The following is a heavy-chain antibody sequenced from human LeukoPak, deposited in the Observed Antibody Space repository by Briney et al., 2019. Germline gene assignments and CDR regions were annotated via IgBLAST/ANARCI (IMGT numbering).Heavy chain of an antibody. CDR1: SIRFADHW. Sequence: GGSLRLSCVGSSIRFADHWMLWVRQVPGKPPAWVARSDRDGVVREYADSVKGRFTIPRDNARNTIHLEMNRLKVEDTAIYYCVASRWSGALDFWGQGSLVTVSS. CDR2: SDRDGVVR. D-gene: IGHD3-3*01. CDR3: VASRWSGALDF. V-gene: IGHV3-74*01. J-gene: IGHJ4*02.